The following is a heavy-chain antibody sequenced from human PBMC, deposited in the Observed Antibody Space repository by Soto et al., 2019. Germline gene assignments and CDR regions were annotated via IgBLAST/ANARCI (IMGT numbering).Heavy chain of an antibody. V-gene: IGHV1-46*01. CDR3: AREKGSGSFVYYYYGMDV. J-gene: IGHJ6*02. CDR2: INPSGGST. CDR1: GYTFPSYY. Sequence: ASVKVSCKASGYTFPSYYMHWVRHAPGQGLEWMGIINPSGGSTSYAQKFQGRVTMTRDTSTSTVYMELSSLRSEDTAVYYCAREKGSGSFVYYYYGMDVWGQGTTVALSS. D-gene: IGHD3-10*01.